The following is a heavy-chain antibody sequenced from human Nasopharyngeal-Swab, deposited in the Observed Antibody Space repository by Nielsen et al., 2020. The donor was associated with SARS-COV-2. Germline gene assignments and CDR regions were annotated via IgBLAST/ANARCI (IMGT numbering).Heavy chain of an antibody. CDR1: GFTFSSYW. D-gene: IGHD4-17*01. CDR2: ISSDGSST. CDR3: AKDGDYGDYVPKFDY. V-gene: IGHV3-74*01. J-gene: IGHJ4*02. Sequence: GGSLRLSCAASGFTFSSYWMHWVRQAPGKGLVWVSRISSDGSSTSYADSVKGRFTISRDNSKNTLYLQMNSLRAEDTAVYYCAKDGDYGDYVPKFDYWGQGTLVTVSS.